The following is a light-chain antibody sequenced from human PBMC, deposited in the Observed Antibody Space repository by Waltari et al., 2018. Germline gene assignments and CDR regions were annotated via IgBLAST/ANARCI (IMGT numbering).Light chain of an antibody. J-gene: IGLJ1*01. V-gene: IGLV2-14*01. CDR2: EVT. Sequence: QSALTQPASVSGSPGQSITISCTGTNSDVGSYNFVSWYQQHPGEAPKLMLFEVTNRPSGVSNRFSGSKSGNTASLIISGLQGEDEADYYCSSYTTSRTYVFGTGAKVTVL. CDR3: SSYTTSRTYV. CDR1: NSDVGSYNF.